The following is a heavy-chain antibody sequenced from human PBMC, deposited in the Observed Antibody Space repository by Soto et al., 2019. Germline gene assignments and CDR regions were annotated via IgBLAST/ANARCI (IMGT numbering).Heavy chain of an antibody. J-gene: IGHJ3*02. D-gene: IGHD3-3*01. Sequence: QVQLVQSGAEVKKPGASVKVSCKASGYTFTSYGISWVRQAPGQGLEWMGWISAYNGNTNYAQKLQGRVTMTTDTTTSTAYMELRSLRSDDTAVYYCARDYRITILQPETAHDAFDIWGQGTMVTVSS. CDR3: ARDYRITILQPETAHDAFDI. CDR2: ISAYNGNT. V-gene: IGHV1-18*01. CDR1: GYTFTSYG.